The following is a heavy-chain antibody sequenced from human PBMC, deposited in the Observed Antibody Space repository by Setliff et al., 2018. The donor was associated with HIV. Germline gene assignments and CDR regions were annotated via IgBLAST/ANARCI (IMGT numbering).Heavy chain of an antibody. D-gene: IGHD3-10*01. J-gene: IGHJ4*02. CDR2: INHSGST. V-gene: IGHV4-61*09. CDR3: ARQPPLSVLQVWFDDY. Sequence: PSETLSLTCTVSGGSISSGSYYWNWIRQPAGKGLEWIGEINHSGSTYCTPSLKSRVTMSVDTSKNHFSLKLSSVTAADTAMYFCARQPPLSVLQVWFDDYWGQGTLVTVSS. CDR1: GGSISSGSYY.